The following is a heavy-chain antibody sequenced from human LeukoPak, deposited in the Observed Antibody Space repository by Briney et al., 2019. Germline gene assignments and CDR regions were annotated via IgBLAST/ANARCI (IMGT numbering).Heavy chain of an antibody. J-gene: IGHJ4*02. CDR1: GGSISSYH. CDR2: IYYSGST. Sequence: SETLSLTCTVSGGSISSYHWSWIRQPPGKGLEWIGYIYYSGSTNYNPSLKSRVTISVDTSKNQFSLKLSSVTAADTAVYYCARVNYYGSGSYHGGLDYWGQGTLVTVSS. D-gene: IGHD3-10*01. V-gene: IGHV4-59*01. CDR3: ARVNYYGSGSYHGGLDY.